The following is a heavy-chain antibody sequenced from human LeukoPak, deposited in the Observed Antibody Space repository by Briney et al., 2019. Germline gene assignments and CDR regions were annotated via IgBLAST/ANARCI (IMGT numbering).Heavy chain of an antibody. CDR1: GFTFSSYA. Sequence: PGGSLRLSCAASGFTFSSYAMHWVRQAPGKGLEWVAVIFYADSVKGRFTISRDNSKNTLYLQMNSLRAEDTAVYYCAPLGVTTWLDYWGQGTLVTVSS. CDR2: I. D-gene: IGHD4-17*01. CDR3: APLGVTTWLDY. V-gene: IGHV3-30*04. J-gene: IGHJ4*02.